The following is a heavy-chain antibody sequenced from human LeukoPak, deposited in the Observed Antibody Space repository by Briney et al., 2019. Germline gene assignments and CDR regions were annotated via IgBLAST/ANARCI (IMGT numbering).Heavy chain of an antibody. J-gene: IGHJ4*02. CDR1: GFTFSSYW. Sequence: QSGGSLRLSCAASGFTFSSYWMSWVRQAPGKGLEWVANIKQDGSEKYYVDSVKGRFTISRDNAKNSLYLQMNSLRAEDTAVYYCARMGDYHSSGQYYFDYWGQGTLVTVSS. CDR2: IKQDGSEK. D-gene: IGHD3-22*01. CDR3: ARMGDYHSSGQYYFDY. V-gene: IGHV3-7*01.